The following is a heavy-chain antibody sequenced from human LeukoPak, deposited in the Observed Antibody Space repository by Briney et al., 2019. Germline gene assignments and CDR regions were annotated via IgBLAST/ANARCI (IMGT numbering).Heavy chain of an antibody. J-gene: IGHJ4*02. CDR1: GFTFSSYW. D-gene: IGHD2-8*01. CDR2: IYSGGST. Sequence: GGSLRLSCAASGFTFSSYWMSWVRQAPGKGLEWVSVIYSGGSTYYADSVKGRFTITRDNSKNTLYLQMNSLRAEDTAVYYCARGMGSPNYFDYWGQGTLVTVSS. V-gene: IGHV3-53*01. CDR3: ARGMGSPNYFDY.